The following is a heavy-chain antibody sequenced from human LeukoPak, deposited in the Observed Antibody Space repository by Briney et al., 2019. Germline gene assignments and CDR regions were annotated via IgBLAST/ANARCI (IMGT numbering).Heavy chain of an antibody. CDR2: INWNGGNT. CDR3: ARTSDGNWFDP. J-gene: IGHJ5*02. D-gene: IGHD1-26*01. Sequence: PGGYLRLSCAASGFTFDDYGMSWVRQGPGKGLEWVSGINWNGGNTGYADSVKGRFTIFRDNAKNSLYLEMDSLRVEDTALYYCARTSDGNWFDPWGQGTLVTVSS. CDR1: GFTFDDYG. V-gene: IGHV3-20*04.